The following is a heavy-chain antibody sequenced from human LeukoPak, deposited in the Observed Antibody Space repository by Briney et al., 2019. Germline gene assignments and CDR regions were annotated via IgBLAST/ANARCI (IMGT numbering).Heavy chain of an antibody. V-gene: IGHV4-59*12. J-gene: IGHJ4*02. D-gene: IGHD1-1*01. Sequence: SETLSLTCTVSGGSISSYYWSWIRQPPGKGLEWIGYIYYSGSTNYNPSLKSRVTISVDTSKNQFSLKLSSVTAADTAVYYCEALDPYYFDYWGQGTLVTVSS. CDR1: GGSISSYY. CDR2: IYYSGST. CDR3: EALDPYYFDY.